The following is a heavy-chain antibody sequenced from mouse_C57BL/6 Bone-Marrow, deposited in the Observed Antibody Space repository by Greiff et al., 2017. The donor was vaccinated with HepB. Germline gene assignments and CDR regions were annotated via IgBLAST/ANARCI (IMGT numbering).Heavy chain of an antibody. CDR1: GYAFSSSW. D-gene: IGHD2-4*01. Sequence: VQLQESGPELVKPGASVKISCKASGYAFSSSWMNWVKQRPGKGLEWIGRIHPSDSDTNYNQKFKGKATLTVDKSSSTAYMQLSSLTSEDSAVYYCAIWIYYDYDGFAYWGQGTLVTVSA. V-gene: IGHV1-82*01. CDR2: IHPSDSDT. CDR3: AIWIYYDYDGFAY. J-gene: IGHJ3*01.